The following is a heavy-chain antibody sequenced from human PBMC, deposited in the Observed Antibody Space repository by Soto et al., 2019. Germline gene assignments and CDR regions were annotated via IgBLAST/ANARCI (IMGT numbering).Heavy chain of an antibody. V-gene: IGHV4-61*08. J-gene: IGHJ3*02. D-gene: IGHD3-22*01. Sequence: SETLSLTCTVSGGSVGSGAYYWSWIRQPPGNALEWIGYIQYSGGTNYSSSLKSRVTISVDRSRNQFSLKLTSVTAADTAFYYWARHDYSDRTFDIWGQGTMVTVSS. CDR1: GGSVGSGAYY. CDR3: ARHDYSDRTFDI. CDR2: IQYSGGT.